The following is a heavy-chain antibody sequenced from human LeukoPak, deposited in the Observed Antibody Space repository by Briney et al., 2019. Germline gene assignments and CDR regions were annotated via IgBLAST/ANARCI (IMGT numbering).Heavy chain of an antibody. CDR1: GGSISSYY. CDR3: ARGNTWLTSK. D-gene: IGHD3-22*01. Sequence: SETLSLTCTVSGGSISSYYWSWLRQPPGKGLEWIGNIYNSGSTNYNPSLKSRVTISVDTSKNQFSLKLTSVTATDTAFYYCARGNTWLTSKWGQGTLVTVSS. V-gene: IGHV4-59*08. J-gene: IGHJ4*02. CDR2: IYNSGST.